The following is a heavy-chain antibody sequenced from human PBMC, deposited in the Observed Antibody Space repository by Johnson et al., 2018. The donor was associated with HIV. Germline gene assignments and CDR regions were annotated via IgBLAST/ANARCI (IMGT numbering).Heavy chain of an antibody. J-gene: IGHJ3*02. CDR1: GFTFDYYA. D-gene: IGHD6-19*01. CDR2: ISWNSGRI. V-gene: IGHV3-9*01. CDR3: AKDKASATPYLSSGWYGGAFDI. Sequence: VQLVESGGGLVQPGRSLRLSCAASGFTFDYYAMHWVRQAPGKGLEWVSGISWNSGRIGYADSVKGRFTISRDNAKNSLYLQMNSLRAEDTALYYCAKDKASATPYLSSGWYGGAFDIWGQGTMVTVSS.